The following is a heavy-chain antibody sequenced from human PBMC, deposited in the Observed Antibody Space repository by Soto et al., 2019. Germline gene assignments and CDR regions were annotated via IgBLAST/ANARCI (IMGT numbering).Heavy chain of an antibody. CDR2: ISSSSSTI. CDR1: GFTFSSYS. D-gene: IGHD3-22*01. J-gene: IGHJ6*02. CDR3: ARGAVAAAYYYDSSGYYFNYYYYGMDV. Sequence: PGGSLRLSCAASGFTFSSYSMNWVRQAPGKGLEWVPYISSSSSTIYYADSVKGRFTISRDNAKNSLYLQMNSLRDEDTAVYYSARGAVAAAYYYDSSGYYFNYYYYGMDVWGQGTTVTVSS. V-gene: IGHV3-48*02.